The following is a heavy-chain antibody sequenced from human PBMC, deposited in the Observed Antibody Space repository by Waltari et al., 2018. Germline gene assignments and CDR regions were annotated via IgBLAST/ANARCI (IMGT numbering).Heavy chain of an antibody. CDR3: AKDESGGTGYFY. V-gene: IGHV3-23*01. D-gene: IGHD5-12*01. CDR1: GFTLDNYA. J-gene: IGHJ4*02. Sequence: EVQLMESGGGLVQPGGSLRLSCAASGFTLDNYAMAWVRQAPGEGLEWVSSISASGRFTYYPGSVNGRFTISRDNYKNTLYLQMDNLRAEDTALYYCAKDESGGTGYFYWGQGTPVTVSS. CDR2: ISASGRFT.